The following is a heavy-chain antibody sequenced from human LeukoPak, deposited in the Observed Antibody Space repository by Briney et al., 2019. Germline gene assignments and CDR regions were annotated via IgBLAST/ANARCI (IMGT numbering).Heavy chain of an antibody. CDR1: GDSVSGSSAT. CDR2: TYYRAKWYN. V-gene: IGHV6-1*01. Sequence: SQTLSLTCAISGDSVSGSSATWNWIRQSPSRGLEWLGRTYYRAKWYNDNAVSVKSRITINPDTSKNQFSLQLNSVTPEDTAVYYCARAGTSGGWSGNWFDPWGQGTLVIVSS. CDR3: ARAGTSGGWSGNWFDP. J-gene: IGHJ5*02. D-gene: IGHD6-19*01.